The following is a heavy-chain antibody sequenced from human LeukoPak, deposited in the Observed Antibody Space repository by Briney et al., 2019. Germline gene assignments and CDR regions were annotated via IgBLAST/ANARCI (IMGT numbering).Heavy chain of an antibody. CDR2: INHSGST. CDR3: ARFPGYSSSHHDY. Sequence: SETLSLTCAVYGGSFSGYYWSWIRQPPGKGLEWIGEINHSGSTNYNPSLKSRVTISVDTSKNQFSLKLSSVTAADTAVYYYARFPGYSSSHHDYWGQGTLVTVSS. J-gene: IGHJ4*02. CDR1: GGSFSGYY. V-gene: IGHV4-34*01. D-gene: IGHD6-13*01.